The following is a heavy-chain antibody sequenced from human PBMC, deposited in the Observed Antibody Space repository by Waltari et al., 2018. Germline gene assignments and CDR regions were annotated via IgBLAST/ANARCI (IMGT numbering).Heavy chain of an antibody. J-gene: IGHJ4*02. V-gene: IGHV1-69-2*01. CDR2: VDPEDGET. CDR3: AKGTPAGTDY. D-gene: IGHD2-2*01. Sequence: EVQLVQSGAEVKKPGATVKISCKVSGYTFTDYYMHWVQQAPGKGLGWMGLVDPEDGETKYAGKCQGRVTITADTSTDTAYMELSSLRSEDTAVYYCAKGTPAGTDYWGQGTLVTVSS. CDR1: GYTFTDYY.